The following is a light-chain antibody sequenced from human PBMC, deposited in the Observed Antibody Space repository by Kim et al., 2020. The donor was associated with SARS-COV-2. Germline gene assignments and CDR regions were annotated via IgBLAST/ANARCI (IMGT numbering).Light chain of an antibody. V-gene: IGKV4-1*01. Sequence: DIVMTQSPDSLAVSLGERATINCKSSQSVLYSSNNKSYLAWYQQKPGQPPKLLIYWASTRESGVPDRFSGSGSGTDFTLTISSLQAEDVAIYYCQQVYSTPPGTFGQGTKLEI. CDR1: QSVLYSSNNKSY. CDR3: QQVYSTPPGT. J-gene: IGKJ2*01. CDR2: WAS.